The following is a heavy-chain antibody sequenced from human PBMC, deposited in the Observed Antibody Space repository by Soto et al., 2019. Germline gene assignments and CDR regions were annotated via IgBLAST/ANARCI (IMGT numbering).Heavy chain of an antibody. J-gene: IGHJ4*02. V-gene: IGHV1-8*01. CDR2: MNPNSGNT. CDR3: ARGMFVQPRAAPDY. Sequence: ASVKVSCKASGYTFTSYDINWVRQATGQGLEWMGWMNPNSGNTGYAQKFQGRVTMTRNTSISTAYMELSSLRSEDTALYYCARGMFVQPRAAPDYWGQGTLVTVSS. D-gene: IGHD3-10*02. CDR1: GYTFTSYD.